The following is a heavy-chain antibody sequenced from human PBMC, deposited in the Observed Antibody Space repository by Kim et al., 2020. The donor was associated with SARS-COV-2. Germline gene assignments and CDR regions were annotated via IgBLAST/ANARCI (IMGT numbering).Heavy chain of an antibody. CDR1: GGSICSSSYY. Sequence: SETLSLTCTVSGGSICSSSYYWGWIRQPPGKGLEWIGSIYYSGSTYYNPSLKSRVTISVDTSKNQFSLKLSSVTAADTAVYYCARETPEHPLADILTWYFDLWGRGTLVTVSS. D-gene: IGHD3-9*01. CDR3: ARETPEHPLADILTWYFDL. J-gene: IGHJ2*01. CDR2: IYYSGST. V-gene: IGHV4-39*07.